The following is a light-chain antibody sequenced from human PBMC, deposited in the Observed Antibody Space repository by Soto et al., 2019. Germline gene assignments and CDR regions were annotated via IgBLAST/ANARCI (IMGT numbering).Light chain of an antibody. V-gene: IGKV3-11*01. CDR1: QSVSSY. CDR2: DAS. CDR3: QQRSNWPPYP. J-gene: IGKJ2*01. Sequence: EIVLTQSPATLSLSPGERATLSCRASQSVSSYLAWYQQKPGQAPRLLIYDASNSATGIPARFSGSGSGTDFTLTIISLEPEDFALYYCQQRSNWPPYPFGQGNKLEIK.